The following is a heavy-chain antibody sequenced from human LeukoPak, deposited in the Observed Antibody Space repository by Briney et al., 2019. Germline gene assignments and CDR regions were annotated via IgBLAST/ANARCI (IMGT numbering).Heavy chain of an antibody. J-gene: IGHJ4*02. CDR2: IYSAGST. D-gene: IGHD3/OR15-3a*01. CDR3: ARDLGRGPDF. V-gene: IGHV3-53*01. Sequence: GGSLRLSCAVSGLTVSSNHMSWVRQAPGKGLEWVSVIYSAGSTYYADSVKGRFTISRDNSKNTLYLQMNSLRAEDTAVYYCARDLGRGPDFWGKGTLVTVSS. CDR1: GLTVSSNH.